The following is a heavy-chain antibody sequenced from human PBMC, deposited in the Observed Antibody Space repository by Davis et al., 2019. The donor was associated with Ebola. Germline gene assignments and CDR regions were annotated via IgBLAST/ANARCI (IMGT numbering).Heavy chain of an antibody. CDR1: GFTFSSYG. V-gene: IGHV3-74*01. Sequence: HTGGSLRLSCAASGFTFSSYGMHWVRQAPGKGLEWVSHISSDASNTNYADSVRGRFTISRDNAKNTVYLQMNSLRAEDTAVYYCARDGSHYDFDYWGQGTLVTVSS. D-gene: IGHD3-10*01. CDR2: ISSDASNT. J-gene: IGHJ4*02. CDR3: ARDGSHYDFDY.